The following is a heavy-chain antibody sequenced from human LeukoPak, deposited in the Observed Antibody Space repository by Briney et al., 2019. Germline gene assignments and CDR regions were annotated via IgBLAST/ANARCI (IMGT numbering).Heavy chain of an antibody. CDR3: ARRRVGTHFDY. CDR1: GYIFTSHD. CDR2: MNPNSANA. Sequence: ASMKVSCKTSGYIFTSHDINWVRQATGQGLEWMGWMNPNSANADYAQKFQGRVTITRNTSISTAYMELSSLRFEDTAVYYCARRRVGTHFDYWGQGTLVTVSS. D-gene: IGHD1-14*01. V-gene: IGHV1-8*01. J-gene: IGHJ4*02.